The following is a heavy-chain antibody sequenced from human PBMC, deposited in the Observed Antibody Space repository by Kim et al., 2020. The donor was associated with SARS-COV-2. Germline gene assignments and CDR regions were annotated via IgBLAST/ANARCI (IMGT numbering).Heavy chain of an antibody. J-gene: IGHJ5*02. D-gene: IGHD6-13*01. CDR2: FDPEDGET. CDR1: GYTLTELS. V-gene: IGHV1-24*01. CDR3: ATHAPIAAAGPNWFDP. Sequence: ASVKVSCKVSGYTLTELSMHWVRQAPGKGLEWMGGFDPEDGETIYAQKFQGRVTMTEDTSTDTAYMELSSLRSEDTAVYYCATHAPIAAAGPNWFDPWGQGTLVTVSS.